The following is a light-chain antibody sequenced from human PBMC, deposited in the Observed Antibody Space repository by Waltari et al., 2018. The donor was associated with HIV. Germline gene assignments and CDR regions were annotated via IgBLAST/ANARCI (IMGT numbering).Light chain of an antibody. Sequence: NFMLTQRHSVSESPGKTVTIPCTRTSGSIASNYVQRYQQRPGSSPTTVIYEDNQRPSGVPDRFSGSIDSSSNSASLTISGLKTEDEADYYCQSYDSSNQGVFGGGTKLTVL. CDR1: SGSIASNY. J-gene: IGLJ3*02. CDR3: QSYDSSNQGV. CDR2: EDN. V-gene: IGLV6-57*01.